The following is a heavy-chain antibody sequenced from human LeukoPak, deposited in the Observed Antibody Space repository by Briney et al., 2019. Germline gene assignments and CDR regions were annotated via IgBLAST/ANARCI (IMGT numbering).Heavy chain of an antibody. J-gene: IGHJ4*02. V-gene: IGHV1-2*02. CDR3: ARDHSSGWYVPPYFDY. CDR2: INPNSGGT. Sequence: GASVKVSCKASGYTFTGYYMHWVRQAPGQGLEWMGWINPNSGGTNYAQKFQGRVTMTRDTSISTAYMELSRLRSDDTAVYYCARDHSSGWYVPPYFDYWGQGTLVTVSS. D-gene: IGHD6-19*01. CDR1: GYTFTGYY.